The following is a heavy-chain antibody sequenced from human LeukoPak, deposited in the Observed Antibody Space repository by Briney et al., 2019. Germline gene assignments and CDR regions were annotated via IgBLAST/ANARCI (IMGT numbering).Heavy chain of an antibody. V-gene: IGHV3-30*18. Sequence: GGSLRLSCAASGFTFSSYGMHWVRQAPGKGLEWVAVISYDASNKYYADSVKGRFTVSRDNYKNTLYLQMNSLRAEDTAVYYCAKDPTYYYGSGSYPYGYFDYWGQGTLVTVSS. J-gene: IGHJ4*02. CDR3: AKDPTYYYGSGSYPYGYFDY. CDR1: GFTFSSYG. CDR2: ISYDASNK. D-gene: IGHD3-10*01.